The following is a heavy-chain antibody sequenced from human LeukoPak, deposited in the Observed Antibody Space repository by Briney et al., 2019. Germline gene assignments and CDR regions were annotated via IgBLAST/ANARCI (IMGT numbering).Heavy chain of an antibody. CDR1: GGSISSGGYY. CDR3: ARKRRSRDFDY. J-gene: IGHJ4*02. CDR2: IYSSGST. Sequence: SETLSLTCKVSGGSISSGGYYWSWLRQHPGKGLEWIVYIYSSGSTYYNPSLKSRFTISRNRSKNQFSLTLSSVTAADTAVYYCARKRRSRDFDYWGQGTLVTVSS. D-gene: IGHD1-1*01. V-gene: IGHV4-31*03.